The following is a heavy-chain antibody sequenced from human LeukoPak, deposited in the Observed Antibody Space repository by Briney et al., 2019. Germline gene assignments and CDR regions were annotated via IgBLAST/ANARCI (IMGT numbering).Heavy chain of an antibody. CDR1: GYTFSRHY. Sequence: ASVKVSCKTSGYTFSRHYIHWVRQAPGQGLEWLGIINTSGATTRYGQNFKGRVTATRDTSTSTVYMEMSSLNSEDTAVCYCARGPESSGWYGMDVWGQGTTIIVSS. V-gene: IGHV1-46*01. D-gene: IGHD6-19*01. CDR2: INTSGATT. CDR3: ARGPESSGWYGMDV. J-gene: IGHJ6*02.